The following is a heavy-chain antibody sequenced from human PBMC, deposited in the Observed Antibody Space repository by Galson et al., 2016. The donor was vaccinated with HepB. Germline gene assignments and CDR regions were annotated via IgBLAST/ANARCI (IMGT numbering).Heavy chain of an antibody. V-gene: IGHV3-43*01. CDR1: EFTFNAYG. D-gene: IGHD3-22*01. CDR2: IGWDGNRR. CDR3: AKALMYDYDSSGWALDQ. J-gene: IGHJ4*02. Sequence: SLRLSCAASEFTFNAYGMIWVRQAPGKGLEWVSLIGWDGNRRDYADSAKGRFVISRDNRKNYPYLEMNSLRTEDTALYYCAKALMYDYDSSGWALDQWGRGTLVSVSS.